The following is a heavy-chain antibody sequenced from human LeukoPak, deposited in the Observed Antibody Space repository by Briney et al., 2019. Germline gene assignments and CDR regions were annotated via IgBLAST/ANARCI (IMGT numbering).Heavy chain of an antibody. V-gene: IGHV3-74*01. CDR2: INSDGSST. CDR3: ARIVRGPYYYGMDV. Sequence: PGGSLRLSCAASGFTFSSYWMHWVRHAPGKGLVWVSRINSDGSSTSYADSVKGRFTISRDNAKNTLYLQMNSLRAEDTAVYYCARIVRGPYYYGMDVWGQGTTVTVSS. D-gene: IGHD3-10*01. J-gene: IGHJ6*02. CDR1: GFTFSSYW.